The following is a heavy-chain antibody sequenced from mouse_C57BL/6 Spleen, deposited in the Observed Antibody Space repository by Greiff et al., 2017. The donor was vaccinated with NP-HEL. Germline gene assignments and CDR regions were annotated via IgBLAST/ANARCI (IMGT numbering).Heavy chain of an antibody. CDR2: ISSGSSTI. J-gene: IGHJ1*03. V-gene: IGHV5-17*01. CDR3: ARTGYSWYFDV. Sequence: EVQVVESGGGLVKPGGSLKLSCAASGFTFSDYGMHWVRQAPEKGLEWVAYISSGSSTIYYADTVKGRFTISRDNAKNTLFLQMTSLRSEDTAMYYCARTGYSWYFDVWGTGTTVTVSS. D-gene: IGHD2-3*01. CDR1: GFTFSDYG.